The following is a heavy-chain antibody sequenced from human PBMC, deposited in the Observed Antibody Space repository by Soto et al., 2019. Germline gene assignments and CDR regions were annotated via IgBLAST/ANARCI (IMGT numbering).Heavy chain of an antibody. CDR1: GGSISSSSYY. V-gene: IGHV4-39*01. J-gene: IGHJ3*02. CDR3: ASGWFGELQSKDAFDI. Sequence: SETLSLTCTVSGGSISSSSYYWGWIRQPPGKGLEWIGSIYYSGSTYYNPSLKSRVTISVDTSKNQFSLKLSSVTAADTAVYYCASGWFGELQSKDAFDIWGQGTMVTVSS. D-gene: IGHD3-10*01. CDR2: IYYSGST.